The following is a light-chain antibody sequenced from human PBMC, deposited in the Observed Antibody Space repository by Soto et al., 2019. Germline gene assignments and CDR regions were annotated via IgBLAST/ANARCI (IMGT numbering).Light chain of an antibody. CDR2: TTS. CDR3: QQANRFPIT. CDR1: QDISSW. V-gene: IGKV1-12*01. J-gene: IGKJ5*01. Sequence: DIQMTQSPSFVSASVGDRVTVTCRASQDISSWLAWYQQKPGKAPKLLIYTTSTLGSGVPSRFSGSRSGTDFTLNISGLQPEDFATYYCQQANRFPITFGQGTRLEIK.